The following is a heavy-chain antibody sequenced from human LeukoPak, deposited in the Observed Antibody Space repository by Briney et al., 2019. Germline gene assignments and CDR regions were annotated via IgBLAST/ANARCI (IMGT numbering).Heavy chain of an antibody. V-gene: IGHV1-2*02. Sequence: ASVKVSCKASGYTFTGYYMHWVRQAPGQGLEWMGWINPNSGGTNYAQKLQGRVTMTTDTSTSTAYMELRSLRSDDTAVYYCARDYYDSSGYKYYYYYYMDVWGKGTTVTISS. J-gene: IGHJ6*03. CDR1: GYTFTGYY. D-gene: IGHD3-22*01. CDR2: INPNSGGT. CDR3: ARDYYDSSGYKYYYYYYMDV.